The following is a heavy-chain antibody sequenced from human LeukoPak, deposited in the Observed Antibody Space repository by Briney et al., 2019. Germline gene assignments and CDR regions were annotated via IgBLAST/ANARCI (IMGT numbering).Heavy chain of an antibody. CDR1: GGTFSSYA. CDR3: ASRTAENSGYYSY. V-gene: IGHV1-69*06. J-gene: IGHJ4*02. CDR2: IIPIFGTA. Sequence: ASVKVSCKASGGTFSSYAISWVRQAPGKKKKKMGGIIPIFGTANYAQKFQGRVTITADKSTSTAYMELSSLRSEDTAVYYCASRTAENSGYYSYWGQGTLVTVSS. D-gene: IGHD3-22*01.